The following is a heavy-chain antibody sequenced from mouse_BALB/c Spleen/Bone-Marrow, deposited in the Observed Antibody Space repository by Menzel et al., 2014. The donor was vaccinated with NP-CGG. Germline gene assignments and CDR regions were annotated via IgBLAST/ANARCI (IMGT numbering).Heavy chain of an antibody. D-gene: IGHD1-2*01. CDR3: ARDYGPFDY. CDR1: GFKLKDIY. V-gene: IGHV14-3*02. CDR2: IDPANGDT. Sequence: VQLKESGAELVKPGASVKLSCTASGFKLKDIYMHWVKQWPEQGLEWIGRIDPANGDTKYDPKFQGKATITADTSSNTAYLQLSSLTSEDTTVYYCARDYGPFDYWGQGTTLTVSS. J-gene: IGHJ2*01.